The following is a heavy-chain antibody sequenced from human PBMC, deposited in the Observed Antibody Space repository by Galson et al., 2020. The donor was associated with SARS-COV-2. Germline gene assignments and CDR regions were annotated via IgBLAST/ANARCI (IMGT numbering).Heavy chain of an antibody. CDR2: ISYDGSNK. D-gene: IGHD5-12*01. Sequence: GGSLRLSCAVSGFTFSTYAMHWVRQAPGKGLEWVAIISYDGSNKYYADSVKGRFTVSRDDSKNTLYLQMNSLRAEDTALYYCAREPRSGIVTTINYFDYWGQGTLVTVSS. J-gene: IGHJ4*02. CDR3: AREPRSGIVTTINYFDY. V-gene: IGHV3-30*04. CDR1: GFTFSTYA.